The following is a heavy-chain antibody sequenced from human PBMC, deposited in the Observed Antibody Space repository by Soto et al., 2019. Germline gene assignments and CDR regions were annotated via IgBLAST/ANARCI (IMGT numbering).Heavy chain of an antibody. J-gene: IGHJ3*02. V-gene: IGHV3-9*01. CDR3: AKDNDGGYDAFDI. CDR2: ITWNSRII. CDR1: GFTFEDYV. D-gene: IGHD3-16*01. Sequence: PVGSLRLSCAASGFTFEDYVMHWVRQAPGKGLEWVSRITWNSRIIGYADSVKGRFTISRDNAKNSLYLQMNSLRAEDTALYYCAKDNDGGYDAFDIWGQGTMVTV.